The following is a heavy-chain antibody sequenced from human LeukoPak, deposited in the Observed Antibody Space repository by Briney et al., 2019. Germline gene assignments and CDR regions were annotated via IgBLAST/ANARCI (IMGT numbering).Heavy chain of an antibody. J-gene: IGHJ4*02. Sequence: GGSLRLSCAASGFTFSNSWMSWVRQAPGKGLEWVANINPDGSGKYYVDSVRGRFTISRDNAKDSLYLQMNSLRAEDTAVYYCGRDPDWGAIDYWGQGTLVTVS. CDR1: GFTFSNSW. CDR2: INPDGSGK. V-gene: IGHV3-7*01. CDR3: GRDPDWGAIDY. D-gene: IGHD1-26*01.